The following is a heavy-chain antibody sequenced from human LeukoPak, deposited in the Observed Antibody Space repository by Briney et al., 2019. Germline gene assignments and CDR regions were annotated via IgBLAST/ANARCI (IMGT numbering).Heavy chain of an antibody. V-gene: IGHV1-2*02. Sequence: ASVKVSCKASGYTFIGHYMHWVRQAPGQGLEWMGWINSNSGGTKYAQKFQGRVIMTRDTSISTAYMELSRLKSDDTAVYYCARGRIHSWSDAFDIWGQGTTVTVSS. CDR3: ARGRIHSWSDAFDI. D-gene: IGHD5-18*01. CDR2: INSNSGGT. CDR1: GYTFIGHY. J-gene: IGHJ3*02.